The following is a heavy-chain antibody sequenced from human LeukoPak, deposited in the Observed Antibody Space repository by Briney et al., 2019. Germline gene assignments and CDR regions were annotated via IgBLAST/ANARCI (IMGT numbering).Heavy chain of an antibody. CDR3: ARADYGPYFDL. CDR2: INHSGST. CDR1: GGSFSGYY. Sequence: SETLSLTCAVSGGSFSGYYWSWIRQPPGKGLEWIGEINHSGSTNYNPSLKSRVTISVDTSKNQFSLKLSSVTAADTAVYYCARADYGPYFDLWGRGTLVTVSS. J-gene: IGHJ2*01. D-gene: IGHD4-17*01. V-gene: IGHV4-34*01.